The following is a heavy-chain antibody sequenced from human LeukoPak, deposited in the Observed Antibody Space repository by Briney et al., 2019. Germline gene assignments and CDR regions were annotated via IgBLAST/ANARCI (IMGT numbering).Heavy chain of an antibody. CDR1: GGSISSGGYY. D-gene: IGHD4-17*01. CDR2: IYYSGST. V-gene: IGHV4-31*03. Sequence: PSETLSLTCTVSGGSISSGGYYWSWIRQHPGKGLEWIGYIYYSGSTYYNPSLKSRVTISVDTSKNQFSLKLSSVTAADTAVYYCARDTVSGSIPRYFDLWGRGTLVTVSS. CDR3: ARDTVSGSIPRYFDL. J-gene: IGHJ2*01.